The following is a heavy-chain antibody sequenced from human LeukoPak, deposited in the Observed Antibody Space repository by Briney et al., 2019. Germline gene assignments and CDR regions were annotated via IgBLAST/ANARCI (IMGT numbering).Heavy chain of an antibody. CDR1: GFTFSSYA. CDR3: AKKEFFYDYVWGSYRLGDAFDI. CDR2: ISGSGGST. D-gene: IGHD3-16*02. V-gene: IGHV3-23*01. Sequence: AGSLRLSCAASGFTFSSYAMSWVRQAPGKGLEWVSAISGSGGSTYYADSVKGRFTISRDNSKNTLYLQMNSLRAEDTAVYYCAKKEFFYDYVWGSYRLGDAFDIWGQGTMVTVSS. J-gene: IGHJ3*02.